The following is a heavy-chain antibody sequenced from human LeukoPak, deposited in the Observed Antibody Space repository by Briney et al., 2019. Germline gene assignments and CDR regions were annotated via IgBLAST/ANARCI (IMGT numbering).Heavy chain of an antibody. Sequence: GGSLRLSCAASGFTFSSYSMNWVRQAPGKGLEWVANINGAGDNTVYAETVKGRFTISRDNSKNMVYLEMNTLRAEDTATYFCTKVSVCFGCYFDYWGQGALVTVSS. CDR3: TKVSVCFGCYFDY. CDR2: INGAGDNT. J-gene: IGHJ4*02. V-gene: IGHV3-23*01. CDR1: GFTFSSYS. D-gene: IGHD3-3*01.